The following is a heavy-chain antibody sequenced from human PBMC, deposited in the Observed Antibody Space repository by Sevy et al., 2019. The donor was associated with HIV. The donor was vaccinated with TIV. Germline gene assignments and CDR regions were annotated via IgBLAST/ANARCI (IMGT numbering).Heavy chain of an antibody. CDR1: GFTFSTYW. CDR3: ARPKAGTMFGEFQH. V-gene: IGHV3-74*01. D-gene: IGHD3-3*01. Sequence: GGSLRLSCAASGFTFSTYWMHWVRQAPGKGLEWVSHINSDGSTTKYANSVQGRFTIFRDNAENTLYLQMNSLRAEDTAVYYCARPKAGTMFGEFQHWGQGSLVTVSS. CDR2: INSDGSTT. J-gene: IGHJ1*01.